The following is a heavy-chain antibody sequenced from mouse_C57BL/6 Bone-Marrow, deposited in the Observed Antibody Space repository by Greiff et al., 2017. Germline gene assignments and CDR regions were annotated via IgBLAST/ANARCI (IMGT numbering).Heavy chain of an antibody. CDR3: TRIAY. V-gene: IGHV14-4*01. Sequence: VQLQQSGAELVRPGASVKLSCTASGFNIKDDYMHWVKQRPEQGLEWIGWIEPENGDTEYASKFQGKATITVDTSSNTASRQLSSLTSEDTAVDYCTRIAYWGQGTLVTVSA. J-gene: IGHJ3*01. CDR2: IEPENGDT. CDR1: GFNIKDDY.